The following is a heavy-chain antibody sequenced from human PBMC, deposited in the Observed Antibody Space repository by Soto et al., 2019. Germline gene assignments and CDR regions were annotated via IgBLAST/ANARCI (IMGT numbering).Heavy chain of an antibody. D-gene: IGHD6-19*01. CDR3: AKDRRKWLDTYDYYYYDGMDV. Sequence: GASVKVSCKASGGTFSSYAISWVRQAPGQRLEWMGGIIPIFGTANYAQKFQGRVTITADESTSTAYMELSSLRSEDTAVYYCAKDRRKWLDTYDYYYYDGMDVWGQGTTVTSP. V-gene: IGHV1-69*13. CDR1: GGTFSSYA. J-gene: IGHJ6*02. CDR2: IIPIFGTA.